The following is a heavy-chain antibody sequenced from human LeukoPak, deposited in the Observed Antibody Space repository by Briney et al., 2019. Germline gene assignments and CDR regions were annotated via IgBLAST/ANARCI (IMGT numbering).Heavy chain of an antibody. Sequence: SETLSLTCTVSGDSISNYYWSWIRQPPGKGLEWIGYIYYSGSTSDNPSLKSRVTISVDTSKTQFSLKLSYVTAADTAVYYCARHISGSSWFDPWGQGTLVTVSS. V-gene: IGHV4-59*08. D-gene: IGHD6-6*01. CDR2: IYYSGST. CDR3: ARHISGSSWFDP. CDR1: GDSISNYY. J-gene: IGHJ5*02.